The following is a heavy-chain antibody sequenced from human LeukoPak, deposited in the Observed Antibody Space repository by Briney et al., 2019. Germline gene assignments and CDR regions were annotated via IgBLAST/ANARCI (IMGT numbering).Heavy chain of an antibody. Sequence: PSETLSLTCAVYGGSFSGYYWSWIRQPPGKGLEWIGEINHSGSTNYNPSLKSRVTISVDTSKNQFSLKLSSVTAADTAVYYRARGWFDPWGQGTLVTVSS. CDR2: INHSGST. V-gene: IGHV4-34*01. J-gene: IGHJ5*02. CDR1: GGSFSGYY. CDR3: ARGWFDP.